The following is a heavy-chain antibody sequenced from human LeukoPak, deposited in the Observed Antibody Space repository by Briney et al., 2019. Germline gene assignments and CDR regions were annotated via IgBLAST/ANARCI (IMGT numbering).Heavy chain of an antibody. J-gene: IGHJ6*02. CDR3: ARDVVSGQQLDVYGMDV. CDR2: INSDGSST. Sequence: GGSLRLSCAASGFTFSSYWMHWVRHAPGKGLVWVSRINSDGSSTSYADSMKGRFTISRDNAKNTLYLQMNSLRAEDTAVYYCARDVVSGQQLDVYGMDVWGQGTTVTVSS. D-gene: IGHD6-13*01. V-gene: IGHV3-74*01. CDR1: GFTFSSYW.